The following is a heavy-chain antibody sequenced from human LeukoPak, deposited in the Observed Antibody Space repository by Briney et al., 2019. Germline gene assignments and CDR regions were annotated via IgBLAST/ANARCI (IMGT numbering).Heavy chain of an antibody. Sequence: GGSLRLSCAAYGFTFSSYAMSWVRQAPGKGLEWVSAISGSGGSTYYADSVKGRFTISRDNSKNTLYLQMNSLRAEDTAVYYCAKSTIFGVVGMVDYWGQGTLVTVSS. J-gene: IGHJ4*02. D-gene: IGHD3-3*01. CDR3: AKSTIFGVVGMVDY. CDR1: GFTFSSYA. CDR2: ISGSGGST. V-gene: IGHV3-23*01.